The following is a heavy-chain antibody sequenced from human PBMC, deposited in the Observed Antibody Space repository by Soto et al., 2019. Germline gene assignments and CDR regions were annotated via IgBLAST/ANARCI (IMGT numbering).Heavy chain of an antibody. CDR2: ISYDGSNK. Sequence: PGGSLRLSCAASGFTFSSYAMHWVRQAPGKGLEWVAVISYDGSNKYYADSVKGRFTISRDNSKNTLYLQMNSLRAEDTAVYYCARAGYCTKGVCPSDAFDIWGKGTMVTVSS. J-gene: IGHJ3*02. CDR1: GFTFSSYA. V-gene: IGHV3-30-3*01. D-gene: IGHD2-8*01. CDR3: ARAGYCTKGVCPSDAFDI.